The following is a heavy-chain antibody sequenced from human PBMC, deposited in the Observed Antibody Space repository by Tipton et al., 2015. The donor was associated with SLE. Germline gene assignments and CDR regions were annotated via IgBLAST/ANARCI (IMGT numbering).Heavy chain of an antibody. CDR1: GGSISSSSYY. CDR2: IYYSGST. CDR3: ARDGSD. D-gene: IGHD6-25*01. V-gene: IGHV4-39*07. Sequence: LRLSCTVSGGSISSSSYYWGWIRQPPGKGLEWIGSIYYSGSTYYNPSLKSRVTISVDTSKNQFSLKLSSVTAADTAAYYCARDGSDWGQGTLVTVSS. J-gene: IGHJ4*02.